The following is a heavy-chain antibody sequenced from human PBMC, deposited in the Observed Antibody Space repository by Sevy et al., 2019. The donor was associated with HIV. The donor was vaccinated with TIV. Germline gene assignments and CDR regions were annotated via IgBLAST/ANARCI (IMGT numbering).Heavy chain of an antibody. Sequence: GGSLRLSCVASGFSFSDYCMSWIRQAPGKGLEWVSYISTSGSTKYYTDSVKGRFTISRDNAKNSLFLQMNSLRGEDTAVYYCARPGYDILTTSYGMDVWGQGTTVTVSS. J-gene: IGHJ6*02. V-gene: IGHV3-11*01. CDR3: ARPGYDILTTSYGMDV. D-gene: IGHD3-9*01. CDR1: GFSFSDYC. CDR2: ISTSGSTK.